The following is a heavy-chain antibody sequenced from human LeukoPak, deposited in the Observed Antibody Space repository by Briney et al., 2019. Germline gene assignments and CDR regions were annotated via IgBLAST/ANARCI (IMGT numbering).Heavy chain of an antibody. CDR1: GFTFSNYG. V-gene: IGHV3-30*02. CDR2: IRYDGSNK. D-gene: IGHD6-19*01. Sequence: GGSLRLSCAASGFTFSNYGIHWVRQAPGKGLEWVAFIRYDGSNKYYADSVEGRFTISRDDSKNTLYLQMNSLRAEDTAVYYCAKVGYRSEWTGMDYWGQGTLVTVSS. CDR3: AKVGYRSEWTGMDY. J-gene: IGHJ4*02.